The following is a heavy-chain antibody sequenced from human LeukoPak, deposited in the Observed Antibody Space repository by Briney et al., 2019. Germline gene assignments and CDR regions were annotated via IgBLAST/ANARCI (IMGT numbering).Heavy chain of an antibody. D-gene: IGHD3-10*01. CDR3: ARDLGVRQTAFDI. J-gene: IGHJ3*02. Sequence: PSETLSLTCTVSGGSISSYYWSWIRQPPGTGLEWIGYIYYSGSTNYNPSLKSRVTISVDTSKNQFSLKLSSVTAADTAVYYCARDLGVRQTAFDIWGQGTMVTVSS. CDR1: GGSISSYY. CDR2: IYYSGST. V-gene: IGHV4-59*01.